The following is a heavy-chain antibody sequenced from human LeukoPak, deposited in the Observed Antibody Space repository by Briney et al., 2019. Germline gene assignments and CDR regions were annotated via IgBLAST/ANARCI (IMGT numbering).Heavy chain of an antibody. Sequence: PSETLSLTCTVSGGSISSYYWSWIRQPPGKGLKWIGYIYYSGSTSYSPSLRSRVTISVDTSKNQFSLKLSSVTAADTAVYYCARETSQKGAHYMDVWGKGTTDTISS. J-gene: IGHJ6*03. D-gene: IGHD3-16*01. V-gene: IGHV4-59*01. CDR3: ARETSQKGAHYMDV. CDR2: IYYSGST. CDR1: GGSISSYY.